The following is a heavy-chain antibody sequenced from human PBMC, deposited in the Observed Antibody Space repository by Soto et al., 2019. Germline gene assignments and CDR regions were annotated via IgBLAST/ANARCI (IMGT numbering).Heavy chain of an antibody. Sequence: SVKVSCKASGGTFSSYAISWVRQAPGQGLEWMGGIIPIFGTANYAQKFQGRVTITADESTSTAYMELSSLRPEDTAVYYCARDKAYGSGSYYPAGFDYWGQGTLVTVYS. D-gene: IGHD3-10*01. J-gene: IGHJ4*02. CDR2: IIPIFGTA. CDR3: ARDKAYGSGSYYPAGFDY. V-gene: IGHV1-69*13. CDR1: GGTFSSYA.